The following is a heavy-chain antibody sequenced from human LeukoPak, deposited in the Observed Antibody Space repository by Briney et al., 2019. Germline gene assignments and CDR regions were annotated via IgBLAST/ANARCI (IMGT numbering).Heavy chain of an antibody. D-gene: IGHD3-22*01. J-gene: IGHJ5*02. V-gene: IGHV1-18*01. CDR3: ARNDYYDSSGRYNWFDP. CDR1: GYTFINYG. Sequence: GASVKVSCKASGYTFINYGISWVRQAPGQGLEWMGWISAYNGNTNYAQKLQGRVTMTTDTSTSTAYMELRSLRSDDTAVYYCARNDYYDSSGRYNWFDPWGQGTLVTVSS. CDR2: ISAYNGNT.